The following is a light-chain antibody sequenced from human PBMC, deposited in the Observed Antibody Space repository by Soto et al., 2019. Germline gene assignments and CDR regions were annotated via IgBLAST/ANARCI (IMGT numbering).Light chain of an antibody. CDR3: QQYNSWPPYS. J-gene: IGKJ2*03. CDR1: QTISSN. V-gene: IGKV3-15*01. CDR2: GAS. Sequence: EIVMTQFPATLSVSPGERATLSCRASQTISSNLAWYQQKPGQAPRLLISGASTRATGIPARFSGSGSGTEFTLTISSLQPEDFAVYYCQQYNSWPPYSFGQGTKLEIK.